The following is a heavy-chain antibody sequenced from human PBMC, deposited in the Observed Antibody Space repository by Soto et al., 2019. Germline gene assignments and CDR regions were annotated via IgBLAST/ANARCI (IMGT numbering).Heavy chain of an antibody. D-gene: IGHD3-22*01. CDR3: AKDRLMLTMVVVGAFDF. J-gene: IGHJ3*01. Sequence: VQLLESGGGLVQPGGSLRLSCAASGFSFNNHAMTVVRQAPGKGLEWVSGISGSGSTTHYADSVKGRFTICRDNSKDTLYLQMNSLRPEDTAVYYCAKDRLMLTMVVVGAFDFWGLGTMVTVSS. CDR2: ISGSGSTT. CDR1: GFSFNNHA. V-gene: IGHV3-23*01.